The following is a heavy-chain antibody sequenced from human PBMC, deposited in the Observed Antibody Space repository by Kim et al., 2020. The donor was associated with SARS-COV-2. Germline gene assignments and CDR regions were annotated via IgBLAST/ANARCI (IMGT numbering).Heavy chain of an antibody. D-gene: IGHD2-2*01. Sequence: ASVKVSCKASGYTFTSYAMNWVRQAPGQGLEWMGWINTNTGNPTYAQGFTGRFVFSLDTSVSTAYLQIGSLKAEDTAVYYCARSPPVPAAPAGNYYYYYMDVWGKGTTVTVSS. CDR1: GYTFTSYA. CDR3: ARSPPVPAAPAGNYYYYYMDV. J-gene: IGHJ6*03. V-gene: IGHV7-4-1*01. CDR2: INTNTGNP.